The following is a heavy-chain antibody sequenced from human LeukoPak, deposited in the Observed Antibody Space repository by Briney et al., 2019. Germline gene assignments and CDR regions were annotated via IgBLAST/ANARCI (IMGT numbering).Heavy chain of an antibody. D-gene: IGHD1-26*01. J-gene: IGHJ4*02. CDR2: ISGSGGST. V-gene: IGHV3-23*01. CDR1: GFTFSSYA. Sequence: GGSLRLSCAASGFTFSSYAMSWVRQAPGKGLEWVSAISGSGGSTYYADSVKGRFTISRDNSKDTMYLQMNSLRAEDTAVYFCAKDLGATRSSFDYWGQGTLVTVFS. CDR3: AKDLGATRSSFDY.